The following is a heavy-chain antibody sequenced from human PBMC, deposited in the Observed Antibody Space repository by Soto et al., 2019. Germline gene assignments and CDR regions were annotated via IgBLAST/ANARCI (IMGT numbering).Heavy chain of an antibody. CDR1: GYTFTRYN. D-gene: IGHD2-15*01. J-gene: IGHJ4*02. CDR2: INPSGGTT. Sequence: ASVKVSCKASGYTFTRYNVHWVRQAPGQGLEWMAIINPSGGTTYYVQKFEGRVTLTTDTCTSTVYMELSSLRSDGTAVYYCARVRGGGSEYFFDYWGQGTLVTVYS. V-gene: IGHV1-46*01. CDR3: ARVRGGGSEYFFDY.